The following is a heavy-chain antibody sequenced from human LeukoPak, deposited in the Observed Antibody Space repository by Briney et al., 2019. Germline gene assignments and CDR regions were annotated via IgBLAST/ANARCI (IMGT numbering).Heavy chain of an antibody. V-gene: IGHV4-59*01. CDR1: GGSISSYY. J-gene: IGHJ2*01. CDR2: IYYSGST. CDR3: ARGSYDILTGRRNYWYFDL. Sequence: SETLSLTCTVSGGSISSYYWSWIRQPPGKGLEWIGYIYYSGSTNYNPSLKSRVTISVDTSKNQFSLKLSSVTAADTAVYYCARGSYDILTGRRNYWYFDLWGRGTLVTVSS. D-gene: IGHD3-9*01.